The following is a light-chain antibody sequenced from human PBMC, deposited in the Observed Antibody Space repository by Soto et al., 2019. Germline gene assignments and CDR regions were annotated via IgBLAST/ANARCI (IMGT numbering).Light chain of an antibody. Sequence: DFQMTQSPSSLSASVGDRVSITCRASQSIGTSLNWYQQKPGKAPKLLIYSASTLQGGGPSRFSGSGSGTDFTLTISSLQPEDFATYYCQQSYTAPFTFRPRTKVDVK. J-gene: IGKJ3*01. V-gene: IGKV1-39*01. CDR2: SAS. CDR1: QSIGTS. CDR3: QQSYTAPFT.